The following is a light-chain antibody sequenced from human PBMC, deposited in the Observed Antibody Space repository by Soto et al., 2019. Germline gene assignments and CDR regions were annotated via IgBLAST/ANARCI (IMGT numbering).Light chain of an antibody. J-gene: IGLJ1*01. CDR3: SSYTSSSPLYV. V-gene: IGLV2-14*01. CDR1: SRDVGGYNY. CDR2: EVS. Sequence: QSVLTQPASVSGSPGQSITISCTGTSRDVGGYNYVSWYQQHPGKAPKLMIYEVSNRPSGVSNRFSGSKSGNTASLTISGLQAEDEADYYCSSYTSSSPLYVFGTGTKVTVL.